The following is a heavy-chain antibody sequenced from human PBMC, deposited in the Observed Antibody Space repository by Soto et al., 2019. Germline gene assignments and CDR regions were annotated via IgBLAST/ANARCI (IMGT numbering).Heavy chain of an antibody. CDR2: ISSTTNYI. CDR1: GFTFTRYS. V-gene: IGHV3-21*06. J-gene: IGHJ4*02. Sequence: LRLSCAASGFTFTRYSMNWVRQAPGKGLEWVSSISSTTNYIYYGDSMKGRFTISRDNAKNSLYLEMNSLRAEDTAVYYCARESEDLTSNFDYWGQGTLDTVSS. CDR3: ARESEDLTSNFDY.